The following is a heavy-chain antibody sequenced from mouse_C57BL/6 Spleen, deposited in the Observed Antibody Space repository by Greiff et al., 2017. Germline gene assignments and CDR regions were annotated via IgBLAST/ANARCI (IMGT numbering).Heavy chain of an antibody. J-gene: IGHJ2*01. D-gene: IGHD1-1*01. Sequence: QVQLQQSGPELVKPGASVKISCKASGYAFSSSWMNWVKQRPGKGLEWIGRIYPGDGDTNYNGKFKGKATLTADKSSSTAYMQLSSLTSEDSAVYFCAGYLTTVEEGSFDYWGQGTTLTVSS. V-gene: IGHV1-82*01. CDR3: AGYLTTVEEGSFDY. CDR2: IYPGDGDT. CDR1: GYAFSSSW.